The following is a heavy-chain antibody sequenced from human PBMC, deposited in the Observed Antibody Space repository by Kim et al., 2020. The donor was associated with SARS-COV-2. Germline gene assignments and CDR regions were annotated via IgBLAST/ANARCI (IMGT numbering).Heavy chain of an antibody. V-gene: IGHV3-23*01. CDR3: AKDLGRRFGELFTYYYGMDV. J-gene: IGHJ6*02. Sequence: RFTITRDNSKNTLYLQMNSLRAEDTAVYYCAKDLGRRFGELFTYYYGMDVWGQGTTVTVSS. D-gene: IGHD3-10*01.